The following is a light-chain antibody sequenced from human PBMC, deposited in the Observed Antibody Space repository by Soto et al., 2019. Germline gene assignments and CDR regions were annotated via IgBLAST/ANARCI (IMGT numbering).Light chain of an antibody. J-gene: IGLJ2*01. Sequence: QSALTQPASVSGSPGQSITISCTGTSSDVGSYNLVSWYQQHPGKAPKLMIYEGSKRPSGVSNRFSGSKSGNTASLTISGLQAEDEADYYCCSYAGSHVVFGGWTKVTVL. CDR2: EGS. CDR3: CSYAGSHVV. CDR1: SSDVGSYNL. V-gene: IGLV2-23*01.